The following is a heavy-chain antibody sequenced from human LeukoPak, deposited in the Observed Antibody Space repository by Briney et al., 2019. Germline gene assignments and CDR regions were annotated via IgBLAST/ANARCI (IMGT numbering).Heavy chain of an antibody. CDR2: ISGTGGTT. Sequence: PVGSLRLSCVGSGFTFSSCAMIWVRQTPGKGLEWVSVISGTGGTTYDADSVKGRFTISRDNSKNTLYLQMNSLRAEDTAVYYCVKSPLNLGYCSGGSCHYFDYWGQGTLVTDPS. J-gene: IGHJ4*02. CDR3: VKSPLNLGYCSGGSCHYFDY. V-gene: IGHV3-23*01. CDR1: GFTFSSCA. D-gene: IGHD2-15*01.